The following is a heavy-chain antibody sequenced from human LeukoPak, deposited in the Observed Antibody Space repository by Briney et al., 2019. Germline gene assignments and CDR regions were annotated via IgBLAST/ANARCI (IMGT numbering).Heavy chain of an antibody. CDR3: ARGGLVRGTINSLIAFDV. Sequence: SQTLSLTCAISGDSFSNTAAGWSWIRQSPSRGLEWLGRIYYRPQYRTQWFDGYAVPVRSRISINPDTSKNQFSLQLNSVTPEDTAIYYCARGGLVRGTINSLIAFDVWGQGTMVTVSS. J-gene: IGHJ3*01. V-gene: IGHV6-1*01. CDR1: GDSFSNTAAG. CDR2: IYYRPQYRTQWFD. D-gene: IGHD3-10*01.